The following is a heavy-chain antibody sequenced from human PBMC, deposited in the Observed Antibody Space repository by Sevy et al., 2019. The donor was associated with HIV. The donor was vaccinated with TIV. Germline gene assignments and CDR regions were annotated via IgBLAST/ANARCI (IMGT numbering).Heavy chain of an antibody. CDR3: AGTDYGDYVGVWFDP. Sequence: SETLSLTCTVSGGSVSSGSYYWSWIRQPPGKGLEWIGYIYYSGSTNYNPSLKSRVTISVDTSKNQFSLKLSSVTAADTAVYYCAGTDYGDYVGVWFDPWGQGTMVTVSS. CDR2: IYYSGST. J-gene: IGHJ5*02. CDR1: GGSVSSGSYY. V-gene: IGHV4-61*01. D-gene: IGHD4-17*01.